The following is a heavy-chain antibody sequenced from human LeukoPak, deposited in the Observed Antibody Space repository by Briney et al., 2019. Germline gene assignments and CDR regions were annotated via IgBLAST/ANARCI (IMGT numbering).Heavy chain of an antibody. V-gene: IGHV3-33*01. CDR2: IWYDGSNK. J-gene: IGHJ3*02. CDR1: GFTFSSYG. CDR3: AREDDSGGYYEGHGAFDI. D-gene: IGHD3-22*01. Sequence: GGSLRLSCAASGFTFSSYGMHWVRQAPGKGLEWVAVIWYDGSNKYYADSVKGRFTISRDNSKSTLYLQMNSLRAEDTAVYYCAREDDSGGYYEGHGAFDIWGQGTMVTVSS.